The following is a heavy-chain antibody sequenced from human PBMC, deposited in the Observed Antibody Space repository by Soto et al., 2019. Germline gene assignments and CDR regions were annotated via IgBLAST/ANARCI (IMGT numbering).Heavy chain of an antibody. CDR3: ASARTVAGNDY. J-gene: IGHJ4*02. D-gene: IGHD6-19*01. Sequence: QVQLVQSGAEVKKPGASVKVSCKASGYTFTSYDINWVRQATGQGLEWMGWMNPNSGNTGQAQKFQGRVTTTGNTSISTAYMEPRSLRSEDTAVYYCASARTVAGNDYWGQGTLVTVSS. CDR2: MNPNSGNT. CDR1: GYTFTSYD. V-gene: IGHV1-8*01.